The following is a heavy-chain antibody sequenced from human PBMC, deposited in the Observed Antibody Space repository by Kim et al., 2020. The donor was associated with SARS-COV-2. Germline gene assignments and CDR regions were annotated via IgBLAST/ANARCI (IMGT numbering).Heavy chain of an antibody. V-gene: IGHV3-30*18. J-gene: IGHJ6*02. CDR1: GFTFSSYG. D-gene: IGHD6-13*01. CDR3: AKDQSLPQQLVDYGMDV. CDR2: ISYDGSNK. Sequence: GGSLRLSCAASGFTFSSYGMHWVRQAPGKGLEWVAVISYDGSNKYYADSVKGRFTISRDNSKNTLYLQMNSLRAEDTAVYYCAKDQSLPQQLVDYGMDVWGQGTTVTVSS.